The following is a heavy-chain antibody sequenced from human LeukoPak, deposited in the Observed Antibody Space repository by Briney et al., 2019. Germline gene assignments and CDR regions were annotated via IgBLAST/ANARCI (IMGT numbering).Heavy chain of an antibody. Sequence: GGSLRLSCAASGFTFSTYGMDWVRQAPGKGLEWVAVIAYDGSRAFYADSVKGRFTISRDNSKNTMSVQMDDLRAEDTAVYYCTRYNNDHFDYWGQGTLVTVSS. D-gene: IGHD1-14*01. CDR2: IAYDGSRA. CDR1: GFTFSTYG. J-gene: IGHJ4*02. CDR3: TRYNNDHFDY. V-gene: IGHV3-33*01.